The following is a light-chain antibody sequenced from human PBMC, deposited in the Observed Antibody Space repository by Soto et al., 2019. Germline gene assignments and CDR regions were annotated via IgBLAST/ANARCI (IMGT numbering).Light chain of an antibody. J-gene: IGLJ1*01. Sequence: QSVLTQPSSVSGAPGQRVTISCTGSSSNIGAGYDVHWYQQLPGTAPKLLIYGNSNRPSGVPDRFSGSKSGTSASLAITGRQAEDEADYYCQSYDTGLSGSRVFGTGTKLTVL. V-gene: IGLV1-40*01. CDR1: SSNIGAGYD. CDR2: GNS. CDR3: QSYDTGLSGSRV.